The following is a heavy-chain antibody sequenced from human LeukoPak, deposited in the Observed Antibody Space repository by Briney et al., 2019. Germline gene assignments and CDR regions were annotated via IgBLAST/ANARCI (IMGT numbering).Heavy chain of an antibody. V-gene: IGHV3-23*01. CDR1: GFTFSSYA. J-gene: IGHJ4*02. Sequence: PGGSLRLSCAASGFTFSSYAMSWVRQAPGKGLEWVSAISGSGGSTYYADSVKGRFTISRDNSKNTLYLQMNSLRAEDTAVYYCAKDLNLYSGYVGGSYFDYWGQGTLVTVSS. CDR2: ISGSGGST. D-gene: IGHD5-12*01. CDR3: AKDLNLYSGYVGGSYFDY.